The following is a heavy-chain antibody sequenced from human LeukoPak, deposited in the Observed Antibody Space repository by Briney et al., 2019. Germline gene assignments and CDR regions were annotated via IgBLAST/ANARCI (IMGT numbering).Heavy chain of an antibody. CDR3: ARTCCTTTGCYVNS. V-gene: IGHV4-38-2*01. CDR2: IYHSGST. Sequence: SETLSLTCAVFGYSISSGYYWGWIRQPPGKGLEWIGSIYHSGSTYYNPSLKSRVTISVDTSKNQFSLKLRSVSAADTAVYYCARTCCTTTGCYVNSWGQGTLVTVSS. J-gene: IGHJ4*02. CDR1: GYSISSGYY. D-gene: IGHD2-2*01.